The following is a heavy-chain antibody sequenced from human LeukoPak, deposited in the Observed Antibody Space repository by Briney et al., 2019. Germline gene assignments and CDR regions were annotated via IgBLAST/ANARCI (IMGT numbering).Heavy chain of an antibody. CDR1: GGSISSYY. J-gene: IGHJ4*02. CDR2: IYYSGST. CDR3: ARRLGNRLLDY. V-gene: IGHV4-59*08. D-gene: IGHD7-27*01. Sequence: SETLSHTCTVSGGSISSYYWNWIRQPPGKGLEWIGYIYYSGSTNYNPSLKSRVIISVDTSKNQFSLNLSSVTAADTAVYYCARRLGNRLLDYWGQGTLVTVSS.